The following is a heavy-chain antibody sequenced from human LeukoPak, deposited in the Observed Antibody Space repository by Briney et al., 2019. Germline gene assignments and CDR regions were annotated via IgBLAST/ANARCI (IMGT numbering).Heavy chain of an antibody. CDR1: GGTFSSYA. V-gene: IGHV1-69*04. J-gene: IGHJ4*02. CDR2: IIPIFGIA. CDR3: ARVPDSSSGY. D-gene: IGHD6-6*01. Sequence: EASVKVSCKASGGTFSSYAISWVRQAPGQGLEWMGRIIPIFGIANYAQKFQGRVTITADKSTSTAYMELSSLRSEDTAVYYCARVPDSSSGYWGQGTLVTVSS.